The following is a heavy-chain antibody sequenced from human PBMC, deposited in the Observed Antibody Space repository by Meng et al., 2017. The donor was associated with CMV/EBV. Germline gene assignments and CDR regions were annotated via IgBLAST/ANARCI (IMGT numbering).Heavy chain of an antibody. J-gene: IGHJ3*01. CDR1: GGTFTKYV. V-gene: IGHV1-69*10. Sequence: SVKVSCKTLGGTFTKYVISWVRQAPGQGLEWMGGIIPLLGTANYAQKFQGRVTITADKSTSTAYMELNSLRSEDTAVYYCARDLPIFGVVIHAFDLWGQGTMVTV. D-gene: IGHD3-3*01. CDR3: ARDLPIFGVVIHAFDL. CDR2: IIPLLGTA.